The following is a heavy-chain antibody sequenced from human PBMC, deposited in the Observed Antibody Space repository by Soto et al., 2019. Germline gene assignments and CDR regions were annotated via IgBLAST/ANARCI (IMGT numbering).Heavy chain of an antibody. Sequence: SGPTLVNATQTLTLTCTLSGFSRSTSGMCVSWIRQPPGKALEWLALIDWDDDKYYSTSLKTRLTISKDTSKNQVVLTMTNMDPVDTATYYCARIRLGPDYYDGMDVWGQGTTVPVSS. CDR2: IDWDDDK. CDR1: GFSRSTSGMC. D-gene: IGHD6-19*01. CDR3: ARIRLGPDYYDGMDV. J-gene: IGHJ6*02. V-gene: IGHV2-70*01.